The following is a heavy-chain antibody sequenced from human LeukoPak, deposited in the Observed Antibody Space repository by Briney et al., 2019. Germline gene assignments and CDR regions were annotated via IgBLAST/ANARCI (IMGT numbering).Heavy chain of an antibody. Sequence: SVKVSCKASGGTFSSYAISWVRQAPGQGLEWMGRIIPILGIANYAQKFQGRVTITADKSTSTAYMELSSLRSEDTAVYYCTTDRSYGYFDYWGQGTLVTVSS. CDR2: IIPILGIA. CDR1: GGTFSSYA. D-gene: IGHD5-18*01. CDR3: TTDRSYGYFDY. J-gene: IGHJ4*02. V-gene: IGHV1-69*04.